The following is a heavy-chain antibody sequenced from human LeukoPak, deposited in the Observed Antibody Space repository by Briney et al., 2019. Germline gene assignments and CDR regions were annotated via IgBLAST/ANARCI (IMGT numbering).Heavy chain of an antibody. J-gene: IGHJ4*02. CDR1: GVTFSSYG. D-gene: IGHD3-10*01. CDR2: IGGRDGST. Sequence: GGSLRLSCAASGVTFSSYGMSSVRQAPGKGLEWVSAIGGRDGSTYYADAVKGRFTISRDNTKNTLYVQMNSRRAEDTAVYYCAKGHSYGSGSLDYWGQGTLVTVSS. V-gene: IGHV3-23*01. CDR3: AKGHSYGSGSLDY.